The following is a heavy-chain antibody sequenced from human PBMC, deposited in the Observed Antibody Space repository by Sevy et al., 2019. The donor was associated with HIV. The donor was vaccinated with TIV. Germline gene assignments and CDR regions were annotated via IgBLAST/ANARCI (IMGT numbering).Heavy chain of an antibody. CDR3: VKTSYSGCHAFDR. J-gene: IGHJ3*01. V-gene: IGHV3-7*01. Sequence: GGSLRLSCAASGFTFTNYWMSWVRQAPGKGLEWVANIKQAGSAKYYVDSVKGRFTISRDNAKNSLSLQMNSLRAEDTAVYYCVKTSYSGCHAFDRWGQGTLVTVSS. CDR1: GFTFTNYW. D-gene: IGHD1-26*01. CDR2: IKQAGSAK.